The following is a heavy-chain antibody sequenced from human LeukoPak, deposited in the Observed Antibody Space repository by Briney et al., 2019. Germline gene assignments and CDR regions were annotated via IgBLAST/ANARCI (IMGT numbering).Heavy chain of an antibody. CDR1: GFTFSRYA. CDR2: ISGSGGST. V-gene: IGHV3-23*01. J-gene: IGHJ5*02. CDR3: AKVFAPVRGVIDWFDP. D-gene: IGHD3-10*01. Sequence: RGGCLRLSCAGSGFTFSRYAMSWVGQAPGKGVEWVSAISGSGGSTYYADSVKGRFTISRDNSKNTLYLQMNSLRAEDTPVYYCAKVFAPVRGVIDWFDPWGQGTLVTVSS.